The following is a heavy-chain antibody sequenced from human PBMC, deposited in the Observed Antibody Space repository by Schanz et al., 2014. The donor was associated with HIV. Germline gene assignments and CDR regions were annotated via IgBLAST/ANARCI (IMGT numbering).Heavy chain of an antibody. D-gene: IGHD4-17*01. CDR1: GFTFNNYA. CDR3: ARDRDDYGDYAY. CDR2: ISSSSTYI. Sequence: EVQLLEFGGGSVRPGESLRLSCLASGFTFNNYAMSWVRQAPGKGLEWVSSISSSSTYIHYADSMKGRLTISRDNAKNSVDLQMNSLRVEDTAVYYCARDRDDYGDYAYWGQGTLVTVSS. V-gene: IGHV3-21*02. J-gene: IGHJ4*02.